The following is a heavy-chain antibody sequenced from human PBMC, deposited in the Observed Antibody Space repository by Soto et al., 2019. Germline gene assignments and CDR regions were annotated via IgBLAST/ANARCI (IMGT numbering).Heavy chain of an antibody. CDR1: GGAISSSKW. CDR3: ARADETAMVAKYYFDS. CDR2: IYQSGST. D-gene: IGHD5-18*01. Sequence: SETLSLTCAVSGGAISSSKWWSWVRQPPGKGLEWIGEIYQSGSTNYNPSLKSRVTISVDTSKNQFSLKLSSVTAADTAVYYCARADETAMVAKYYFDSWGQGTLVTVSS. J-gene: IGHJ4*02. V-gene: IGHV4-4*02.